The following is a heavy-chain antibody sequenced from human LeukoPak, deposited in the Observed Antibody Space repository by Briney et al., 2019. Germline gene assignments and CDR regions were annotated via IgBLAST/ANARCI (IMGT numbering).Heavy chain of an antibody. J-gene: IGHJ5*02. Sequence: GESLKISCKGSGYSFTSYWIGWVRQMPGKGLEWMGIIYPGDSDTRYSPSFQGQVTISADKSISTAYLQWSSLKASDTAMYYCARERASDIVVVPAAINVLGFDPWGQGTLVTVSS. D-gene: IGHD2-2*01. CDR3: ARERASDIVVVPAAINVLGFDP. CDR1: GYSFTSYW. V-gene: IGHV5-51*01. CDR2: IYPGDSDT.